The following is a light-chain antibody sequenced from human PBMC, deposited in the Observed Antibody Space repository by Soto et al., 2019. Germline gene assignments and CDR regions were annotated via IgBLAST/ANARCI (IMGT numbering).Light chain of an antibody. J-gene: IGKJ4*01. V-gene: IGKV1-12*01. CDR2: AAS. CDR1: QYIGTW. CDR3: QQGNNFPLA. Sequence: DIQMTQSPSSVSASVGDSVTITCRASQYIGTWLAWYQQKPGKAPKLLISAASNLQSGVPTRFSGSGSGTDFTLTNSSLQPEDFATYFCQQGNNFPLAFGGGTKVEIK.